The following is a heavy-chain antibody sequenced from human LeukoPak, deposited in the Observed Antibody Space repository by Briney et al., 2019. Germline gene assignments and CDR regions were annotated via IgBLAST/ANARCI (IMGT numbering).Heavy chain of an antibody. V-gene: IGHV3-21*01. CDR2: ISSSSSYI. CDR1: GFTFSSYA. J-gene: IGHJ4*02. CDR3: ARVAKYSSGRGIFDY. Sequence: PGGSLRLSCAASGFTFSSYAWSWVRQAPGKGLEWVSSISSSSSYIYYADSVKGRFTISRDNAKNSLYLQMNSLRAEDTAVYYCARVAKYSSGRGIFDYWGQGTLVTVSS. D-gene: IGHD6-19*01.